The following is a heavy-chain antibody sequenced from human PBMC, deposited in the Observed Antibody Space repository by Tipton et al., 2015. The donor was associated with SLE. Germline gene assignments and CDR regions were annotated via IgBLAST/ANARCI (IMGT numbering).Heavy chain of an antibody. J-gene: IGHJ4*02. CDR3: ASITRDGADDY. D-gene: IGHD1-14*01. V-gene: IGHV4-39*01. Sequence: TLSLTCTVSGGSISSSSYYWGWIRQPPGKGLEWIGSIYYSGRTYYNPSLKSRVTISVATSKNRFSLKLSSVTAADTAVYYCASITRDGADDYWGQGTLVTVSS. CDR1: GGSISSSSYY. CDR2: IYYSGRT.